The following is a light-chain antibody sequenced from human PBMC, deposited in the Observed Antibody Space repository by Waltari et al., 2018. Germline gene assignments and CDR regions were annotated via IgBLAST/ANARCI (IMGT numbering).Light chain of an antibody. CDR1: QTVLYSSNNKNY. J-gene: IGKJ5*01. CDR3: QQYYSIPIT. CDR2: WAS. V-gene: IGKV4-1*01. Sequence: NCKSSQTVLYSSNNKNYVAWYQQKPGQPPKLLIYWASTRESGVPDRFSGSGSGTDFTLTISSLRAEDVAVYYCQQYYSIPITFGQGTRLEIK.